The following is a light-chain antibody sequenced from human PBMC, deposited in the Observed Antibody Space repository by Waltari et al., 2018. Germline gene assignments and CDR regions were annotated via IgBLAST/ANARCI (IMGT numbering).Light chain of an antibody. V-gene: IGKV1-NL1*01. Sequence: PASLSASVGDTVTITCRASQGISNSLAWYQQKPGEAPKLLLSAASRLESGVPSRFSGSGSGTDYTLTISRLQPEDLATYFCQLYYGDSLTFGGGTKVEIK. CDR1: QGISNS. CDR3: QLYYGDSLT. CDR2: AAS. J-gene: IGKJ4*01.